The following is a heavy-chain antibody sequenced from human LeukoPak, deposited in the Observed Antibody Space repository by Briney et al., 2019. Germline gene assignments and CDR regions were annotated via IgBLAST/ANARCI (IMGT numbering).Heavy chain of an antibody. J-gene: IGHJ6*03. V-gene: IGHV3-7*03. CDR1: GFTFSRYW. D-gene: IGHD1-26*01. CDR3: ARVTGRDYYYYYMDV. Sequence: GGSLRLSCAASGFTFSRYWMSWVRQAPGKGLEWVASINQDESAKFYVDSVKGRFTISRDNAKNTLYLQMHSLRAEDTAVYYCARVTGRDYYYYYMDVWGKGATVTISS. CDR2: INQDESAK.